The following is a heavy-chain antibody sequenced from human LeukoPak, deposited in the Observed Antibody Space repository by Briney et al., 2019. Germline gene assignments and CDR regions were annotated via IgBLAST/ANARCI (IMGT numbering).Heavy chain of an antibody. CDR2: IYYSGST. CDR1: GGSIGSGDYY. Sequence: SETLSPTCTVSGGSIGSGDYYWSWIRQPPGKGLEWIGYIYYSGSTYYNPSLKSRVTISVDTSKNQFSLKLSSVTAADTAVYYCARAPDGNPLGAFDIWGQGTMVTVSS. V-gene: IGHV4-30-4*01. J-gene: IGHJ3*02. D-gene: IGHD5-24*01. CDR3: ARAPDGNPLGAFDI.